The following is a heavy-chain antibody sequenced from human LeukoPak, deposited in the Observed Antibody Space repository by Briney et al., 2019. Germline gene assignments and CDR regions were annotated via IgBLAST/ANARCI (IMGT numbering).Heavy chain of an antibody. D-gene: IGHD3-10*01. CDR1: GYIYTGYY. J-gene: IGHJ3*02. CDR2: INPKGGDT. V-gene: IGHV1-2*02. CDR3: VRDSGAI. Sequence: ASVKVSRKTSGYIYTGYYIYWVRQAPGQELEWMDWINPKGGDTNYAQKFYGRVTMTRDMSISTDYMELSSLRSDDTAVYYCVRDSGAIWGQGTMVTVSS.